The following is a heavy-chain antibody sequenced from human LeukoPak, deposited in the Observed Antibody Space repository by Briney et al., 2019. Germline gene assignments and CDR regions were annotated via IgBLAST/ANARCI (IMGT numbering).Heavy chain of an antibody. CDR3: ARSTFRMHSSSWSDPFDY. J-gene: IGHJ4*02. CDR2: IYHSGST. V-gene: IGHV4-30-2*01. CDR1: GGSISSGGYS. Sequence: PSQTLSLTCAVSGGSISSGGYSWSWIRQPPGKGLEWIGYIYHSGSTYYNPSLKSRVTISVDRSKNQFSLKLSSVTAADTAVYYCARSTFRMHSSSWSDPFDYWGQGTLVTVSS. D-gene: IGHD6-13*01.